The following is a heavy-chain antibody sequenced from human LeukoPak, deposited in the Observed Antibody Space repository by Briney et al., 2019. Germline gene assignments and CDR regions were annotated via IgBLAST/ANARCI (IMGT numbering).Heavy chain of an antibody. Sequence: SETLSLTCTVSGGSISNYYWSWIRQPPGKGLEWIGYIYYSGSTNYNPSFKSRLTISVDTSKNQFSLNLTPVTAADTAVYYCARTPRSGVWTGYYVWFDPWGQGTLVTVSS. CDR2: IYYSGST. V-gene: IGHV4-59*01. D-gene: IGHD3/OR15-3a*01. J-gene: IGHJ5*02. CDR3: ARTPRSGVWTGYYVWFDP. CDR1: GGSISNYY.